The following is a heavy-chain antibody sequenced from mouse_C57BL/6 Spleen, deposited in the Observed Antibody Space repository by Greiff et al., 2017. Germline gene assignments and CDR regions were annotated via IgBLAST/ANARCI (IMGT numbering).Heavy chain of an antibody. D-gene: IGHD1-1*01. CDR2: IDPSDSYT. J-gene: IGHJ2*01. CDR3: ARGYYGSSSHFDY. Sequence: QVQLKQPGAELVMPGASVKLSCKASGYTFTSYWMHWVKQRPGQGLEWIGEIDPSDSYTNYNQKFKGKSTLTVDKSSSTAYMQLSSLTSEDSAVYYCARGYYGSSSHFDYWGQGTTLTVSS. CDR1: GYTFTSYW. V-gene: IGHV1-69*01.